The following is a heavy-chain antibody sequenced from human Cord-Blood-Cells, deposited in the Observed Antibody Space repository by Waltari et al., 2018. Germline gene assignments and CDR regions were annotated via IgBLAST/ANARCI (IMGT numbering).Heavy chain of an antibody. CDR3: AKDAQVGATYYFDY. V-gene: IGHV3-23*01. D-gene: IGHD1-26*01. CDR1: GFTFSSYA. J-gene: IGHJ4*02. CDR2: IRGGGGSK. Sequence: EVQLLESGGGLVQPGGSLRLSCAASGFTFSSYAMSWVRQAPGKGLEWVSAIRGGGGSKYYADSVKGRFTSSRDNSKNTLYLQMNSLRAEDTAVYYCAKDAQVGATYYFDYWGQGTLVTVSS.